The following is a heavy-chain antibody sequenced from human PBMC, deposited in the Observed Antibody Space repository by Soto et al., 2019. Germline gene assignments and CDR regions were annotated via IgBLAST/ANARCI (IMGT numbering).Heavy chain of an antibody. CDR3: ARHRYYYDSSGYFFPYYFDY. Sequence: LRLSCAASGFTVSSNYMSWVRQAPGKGLEWVSVIYSGGSTYYADSVKGRFTISRDNSKNTLYLQMNSLRAEDTAVYYCARHRYYYDSSGYFFPYYFDYWGQGTLVTVSS. CDR2: IYSGGST. D-gene: IGHD3-22*01. CDR1: GFTVSSNY. V-gene: IGHV3-53*01. J-gene: IGHJ4*02.